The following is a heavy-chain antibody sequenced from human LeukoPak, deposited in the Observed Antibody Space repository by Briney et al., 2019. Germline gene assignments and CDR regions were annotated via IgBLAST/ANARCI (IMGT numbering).Heavy chain of an antibody. D-gene: IGHD3-10*01. J-gene: IGHJ6*03. V-gene: IGHV4-61*02. CDR1: GGSISSGSYY. CDR3: ARVEEGYGSGRRENYYYYYMDV. CDR2: IYTSGST. Sequence: SETLSLTCTVSGGSISSGSYYWSWIRQPVGKGLEWIGRIYTSGSTNYNPSLKSRVTISVDTSKNQFSLKLSSVTAADTAVYYCARVEEGYGSGRRENYYYYYMDVWGKGTTVTISS.